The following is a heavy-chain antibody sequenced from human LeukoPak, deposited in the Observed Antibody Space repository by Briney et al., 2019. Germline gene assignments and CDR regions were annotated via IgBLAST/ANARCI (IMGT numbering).Heavy chain of an antibody. V-gene: IGHV4-34*01. CDR3: ARDSILTGLDY. CDR2: INHSGST. Sequence: ASETLSLTCAVYGGSFSGYYWSWIRQPPGKGLEWIGEINHSGSTNYNPSLKSRVTISVDTSKNQFSLKLSSVTAADTAVYYCARDSILTGLDYWGQGTPVTVSS. J-gene: IGHJ4*02. CDR1: GGSFSGYY. D-gene: IGHD3-9*01.